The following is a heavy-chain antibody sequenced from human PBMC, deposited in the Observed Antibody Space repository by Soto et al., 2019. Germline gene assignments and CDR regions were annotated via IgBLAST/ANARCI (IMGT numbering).Heavy chain of an antibody. V-gene: IGHV1-46*01. CDR2: INPSGGST. D-gene: IGHD3-22*01. CDR1: GYTFTSYY. Sequence: QVQLVQSGAEVKKPGASVKVSCKASGYTFTSYYMHWVRQAPGQGLEWMGRINPSGGSTSYAQKFQGRVTMTRDTSTSKVYMELSSLRYEDTAVYYCARSITMTRGCDYWGQGTLVTVSS. CDR3: ARSITMTRGCDY. J-gene: IGHJ4*02.